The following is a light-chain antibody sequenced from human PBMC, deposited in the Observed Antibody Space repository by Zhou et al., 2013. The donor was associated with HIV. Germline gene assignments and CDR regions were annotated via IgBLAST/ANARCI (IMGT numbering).Light chain of an antibody. CDR3: QQCNIYPYT. J-gene: IGKJ2*01. Sequence: DIQMTQSPSILSASVGDTVTITCRASQSIGSSLAWFQQRAGKAPKLLIHKASSLESGVPSRFSGGGSETEFTLTISSLQPDDFATYYCQQCNIYPYTFGQG. CDR1: QSIGSS. V-gene: IGKV1-5*03. CDR2: KAS.